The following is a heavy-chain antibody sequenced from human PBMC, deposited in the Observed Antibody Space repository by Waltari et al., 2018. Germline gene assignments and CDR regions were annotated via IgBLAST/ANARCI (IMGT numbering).Heavy chain of an antibody. CDR1: GGPISSGSYY. CDR2: SYTTGST. CDR3: ARWGSVVDAFFDY. Sequence: QVQLQESGPGLVKPSQTLSLTCTVSGGPISSGSYYWSWIRQPAGKGLEWSGRSYTTGSTNYNPSLKSRVTISVDTSKNQFSLKLSSVTAADTAVYYCARWGSVVDAFFDYWGQGTLVTVSS. V-gene: IGHV4-61*02. J-gene: IGHJ4*02. D-gene: IGHD2-15*01.